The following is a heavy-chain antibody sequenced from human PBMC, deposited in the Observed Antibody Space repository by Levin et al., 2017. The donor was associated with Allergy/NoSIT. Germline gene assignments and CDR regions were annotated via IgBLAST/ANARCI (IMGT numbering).Heavy chain of an antibody. CDR1: GDSISSSTYF. CDR2: IYYNGIT. Sequence: SDTLSLTCTVSGDSISSSTYFWAWIRQPPGKGLEWIGNIYYNGITYYNPSLKSRVTISVDTSRNQFSLKLTSVTAADTSVYYCARLKSDTYGSGTYVFDYWGQGVLVTVSS. D-gene: IGHD3-10*01. J-gene: IGHJ4*02. CDR3: ARLKSDTYGSGTYVFDY. V-gene: IGHV4-39*01.